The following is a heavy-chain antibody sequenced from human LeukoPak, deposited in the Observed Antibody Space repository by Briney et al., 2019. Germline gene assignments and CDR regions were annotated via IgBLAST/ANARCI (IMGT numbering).Heavy chain of an antibody. CDR1: GYTFTSYD. V-gene: IGHV1-8*01. Sequence: GASVKVSCKASGYTFTSYDINWVRQATGQGLEWMGWMNPNSGNTGYAQKFQGRVTMTRNTSISTAYMELSSLRSEDTAVYYCARDENCSGGSCYSGMGYWGQGTLVTVSS. J-gene: IGHJ4*02. CDR3: ARDENCSGGSCYSGMGY. D-gene: IGHD2-15*01. CDR2: MNPNSGNT.